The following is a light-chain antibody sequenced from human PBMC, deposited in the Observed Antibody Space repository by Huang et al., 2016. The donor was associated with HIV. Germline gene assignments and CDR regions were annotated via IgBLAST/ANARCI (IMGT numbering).Light chain of an antibody. CDR1: QRILYNADNKNY. V-gene: IGKV4-1*01. CDR2: CAS. Sequence: DIVMTQSPDSLAVSLGERATINCKSSQRILYNADNKNYLAWYQQKPGQPPKLLIYCASTRESGVPDRFSGSGSGTDFTLTISSLQAGDVAVYYCQQYYGSPPTFGQGTKVEIK. J-gene: IGKJ1*01. CDR3: QQYYGSPPT.